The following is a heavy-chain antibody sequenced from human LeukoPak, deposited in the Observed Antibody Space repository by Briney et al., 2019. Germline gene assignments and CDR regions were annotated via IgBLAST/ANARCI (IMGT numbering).Heavy chain of an antibody. CDR2: ISSSTMTI. CDR3: ARVGDDYIEYVDY. D-gene: IGHD2-21*02. CDR1: GFTLSDYY. J-gene: IGHJ4*02. Sequence: GGSLRLSCAASGFTLSDYYMSWIRQAPGKGLEWISYISSSTMTIHYADSVKGRFTISRDNAKNSLLLQMNSLRAEDSAVYYCARVGDDYIEYVDYWGQGTLVTVSS. V-gene: IGHV3-11*04.